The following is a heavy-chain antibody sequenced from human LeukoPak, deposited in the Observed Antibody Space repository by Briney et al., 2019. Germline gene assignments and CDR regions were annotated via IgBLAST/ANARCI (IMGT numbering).Heavy chain of an antibody. D-gene: IGHD6-19*01. CDR2: IYPGGSDT. J-gene: IGHJ4*02. Sequence: GESLKISCKGSGYSFTSYWIGWVRQMPGKGLEWMGIIYPGGSDTRYSPSFQGQVTISADKSISTAYLQWSSLKASDTAMYYCARHSPGPIAVAGIDYWGQGTLVTVSS. V-gene: IGHV5-51*01. CDR3: ARHSPGPIAVAGIDY. CDR1: GYSFTSYW.